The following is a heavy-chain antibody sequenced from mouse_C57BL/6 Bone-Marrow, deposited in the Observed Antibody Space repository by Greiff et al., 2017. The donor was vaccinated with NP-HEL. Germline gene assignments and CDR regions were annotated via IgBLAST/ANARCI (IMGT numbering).Heavy chain of an antibody. Sequence: EVKLVESGPGLVKPSQSLSLTCSVTGYSITSGYYWNWIRQFPGNKLEWMGYISYDGSNNYNPSLKNRISITRDTSKNQFFLKLNSVTTEDTATYYCARERWLLYAMDYWGQGTSVTVSS. V-gene: IGHV3-6*01. CDR3: ARERWLLYAMDY. D-gene: IGHD2-3*01. CDR1: GYSITSGYY. CDR2: ISYDGSN. J-gene: IGHJ4*01.